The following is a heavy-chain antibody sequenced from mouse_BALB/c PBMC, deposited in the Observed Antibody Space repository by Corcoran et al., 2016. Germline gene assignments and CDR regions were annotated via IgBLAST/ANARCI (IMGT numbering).Heavy chain of an antibody. CDR3: ARIEAGTYFDY. D-gene: IGHD4-1*01. Sequence: QVTLKESGPGILQSSQTLSLTCSFSGFSLSTSGMGVGWIRQPSGKGLEWLAQIWWDDDKYYNTALKSGLTISKDTSKNQVFLKIASVDTADTATYYCARIEAGTYFDYWGQGTTLTVSS. V-gene: IGHV8-8*01. CDR2: IWWDDDK. CDR1: GFSLSTSGMG. J-gene: IGHJ2*01.